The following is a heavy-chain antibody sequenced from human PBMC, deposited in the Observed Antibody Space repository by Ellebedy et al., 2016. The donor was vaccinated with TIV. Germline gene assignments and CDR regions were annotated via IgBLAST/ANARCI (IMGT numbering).Heavy chain of an antibody. Sequence: SVKVSXXVSGGTFNTYALTWVRQAPGQGLEWVGWIIPIFGTTDYAETFRDRFTITADESTRTTYLELNSLRSEDTGVYYCATPPYPGNPYFDNWGQGTLVTVSS. V-gene: IGHV1-69*13. CDR3: ATPPYPGNPYFDN. CDR1: GGTFNTYA. CDR2: IIPIFGTT. J-gene: IGHJ4*02. D-gene: IGHD4-23*01.